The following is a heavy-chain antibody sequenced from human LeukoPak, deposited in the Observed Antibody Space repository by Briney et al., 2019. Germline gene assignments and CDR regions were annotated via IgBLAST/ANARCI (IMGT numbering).Heavy chain of an antibody. CDR1: GFTFSSYA. CDR3: ARDSSGYGDY. Sequence: GGSLRLSCAASGFTFSSYAMHWVRQAPGKGLEWVAVISYDGSNKYYADSMKGRFTISRDNSKNTLYLQMNSLRAEDTAVYYCARDSSGYGDYWGQGTLVTVSS. V-gene: IGHV3-30-3*01. D-gene: IGHD3-3*01. CDR2: ISYDGSNK. J-gene: IGHJ4*02.